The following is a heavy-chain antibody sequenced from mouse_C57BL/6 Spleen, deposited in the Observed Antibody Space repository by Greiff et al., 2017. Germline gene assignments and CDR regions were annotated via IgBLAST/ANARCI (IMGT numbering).Heavy chain of an antibody. D-gene: IGHD2-1*01. CDR2: FYPGSGST. V-gene: IGHV1-55*01. Sequence: QVQLQQPGAELVKPGASVKMSCKASGYTFTSYWITWVKQRPGQGLEWIGDFYPGSGSTNYNEKFKSKATLTVDTSSSTGYMQLSSLTSEDSAVYYCARMQDLLPGFDVWGTGTTVTVSS. CDR3: ARMQDLLPGFDV. CDR1: GYTFTSYW. J-gene: IGHJ1*03.